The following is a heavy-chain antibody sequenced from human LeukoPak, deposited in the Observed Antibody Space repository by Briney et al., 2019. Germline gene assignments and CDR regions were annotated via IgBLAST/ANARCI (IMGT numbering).Heavy chain of an antibody. Sequence: ASVKVSCKASDYPFTNYGISWVRQAPGQGLEWMGWISTYNGNTIYAQKFQGTVTMTTDTSTSTAYMELRSLRSDDTAVYYCARVRYSSGWYDLYAFDIWGQGTMVTVSS. J-gene: IGHJ3*02. V-gene: IGHV1-18*01. CDR3: ARVRYSSGWYDLYAFDI. CDR2: ISTYNGNT. CDR1: DYPFTNYG. D-gene: IGHD6-19*01.